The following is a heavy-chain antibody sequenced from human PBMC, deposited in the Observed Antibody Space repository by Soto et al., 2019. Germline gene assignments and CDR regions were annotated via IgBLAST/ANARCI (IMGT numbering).Heavy chain of an antibody. D-gene: IGHD6-19*01. CDR2: IDPSDSYT. J-gene: IGHJ4*02. V-gene: IGHV5-10-1*01. CDR1: GYSFTSYW. CDR3: ARLDSSGFYFDY. Sequence: VESLTISCKVSGYSFTSYWIIWVLQMPGKGLEWMGRIDPSDSYTNYSPSFQGHVTISADKSISTAYLQWSSLKASDTAMYYCARLDSSGFYFDYWGQGTMVTVSS.